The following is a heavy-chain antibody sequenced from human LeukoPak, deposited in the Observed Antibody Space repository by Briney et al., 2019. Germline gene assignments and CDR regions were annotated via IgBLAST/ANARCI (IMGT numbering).Heavy chain of an antibody. V-gene: IGHV3-30*02. J-gene: IGHJ4*02. CDR1: GFTFSSYG. CDR2: IRYDGSNK. CDR3: ARAQSYDFWSGYYIAY. Sequence: PGGSLRLSCAASGFTFSSYGMHWVRQAPGKGLEWVAFIRYDGSNKYYADSVEGRFTISRDNSKNTLYLQMNSLRAEDTAVYYCARAQSYDFWSGYYIAYWGQGTLVTVSS. D-gene: IGHD3-3*01.